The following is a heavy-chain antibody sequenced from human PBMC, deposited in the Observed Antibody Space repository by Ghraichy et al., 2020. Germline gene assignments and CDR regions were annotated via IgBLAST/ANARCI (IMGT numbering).Heavy chain of an antibody. CDR3: ARQYGSPFDD. Sequence: SETLSLTCTVSGGSISSSSYYWGWIRQPPGKGLEWIGSIHYSGSTYYNPSLKSRVNISVDTSKNQFSLKLSSVTAADTAVYYCARQYGSPFDDWGQGTLVNVSS. CDR1: GGSISSSSYY. J-gene: IGHJ4*02. CDR2: IHYSGST. V-gene: IGHV4-39*01. D-gene: IGHD4-17*01.